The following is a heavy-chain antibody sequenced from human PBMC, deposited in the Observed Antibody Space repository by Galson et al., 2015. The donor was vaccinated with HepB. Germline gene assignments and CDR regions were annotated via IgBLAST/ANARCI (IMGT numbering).Heavy chain of an antibody. D-gene: IGHD3-10*01. CDR3: ARVYRGFGELPEYYFDY. J-gene: IGHJ4*02. CDR1: GGSISSGGYY. CDR2: IYYSGST. Sequence: TLSLTCAVSGGSISSGGYYWSWIRQPPGKGLEWIGYIYYSGSTYYNPSLKSRVTISVDTSKNQFSLKLSSVTAADTAVYYCARVYRGFGELPEYYFDYWGQGTLVTVSS. V-gene: IGHV4-30-4*01.